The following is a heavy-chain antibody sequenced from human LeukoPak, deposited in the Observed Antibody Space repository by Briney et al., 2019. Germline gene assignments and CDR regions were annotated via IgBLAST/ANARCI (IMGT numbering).Heavy chain of an antibody. CDR2: ISAYNGNT. CDR3: ARVGSGSNRIHDAFDI. J-gene: IGHJ3*02. Sequence: ASVKVSCKASGGTFSSYAISWVRQAPGQGLEWMGWISAYNGNTKYAQNLQGRVTMTTDTSTSTAYMELRSLRSDDTAVYYCARVGSGSNRIHDAFDIWGQGTMVTVSS. V-gene: IGHV1-18*01. CDR1: GGTFSSYA. D-gene: IGHD1-26*01.